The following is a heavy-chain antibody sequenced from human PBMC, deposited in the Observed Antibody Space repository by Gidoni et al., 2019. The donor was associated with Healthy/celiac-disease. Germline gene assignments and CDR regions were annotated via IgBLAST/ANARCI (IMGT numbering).Heavy chain of an antibody. CDR1: GFTFSNAW. V-gene: IGHV3-15*01. Sequence: EVQLVESGGGLVKPGGSLRLSCAASGFTFSNAWMSWVRQAPGKGLEWVGRIKSKTDGGTTDYAAPVKGRFTISRDDSKNTLYLQMNSLKTEDTAVYYCTKGLLWFGELFPDAFDIWGQGTMVTVSS. J-gene: IGHJ3*02. CDR3: TKGLLWFGELFPDAFDI. D-gene: IGHD3-10*01. CDR2: IKSKTDGGTT.